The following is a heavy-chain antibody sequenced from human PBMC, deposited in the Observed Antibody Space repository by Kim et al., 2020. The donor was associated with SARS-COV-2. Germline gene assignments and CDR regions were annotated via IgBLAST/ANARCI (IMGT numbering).Heavy chain of an antibody. V-gene: IGHV4-30-4*01. CDR1: GGSISSGDYY. CDR2: IYYSGST. CDR3: ARAIVTLGVPPYAFDI. Sequence: SETLSLTCTVSGGSISSGDYYWSWIRQPPGKGLEWIGYIYYSGSTYYNPSLKSRVTISVDTSKNQFSLKLSSVTAADTAVYYCARAIVTLGVPPYAFDIWGQGTMVTVSS. J-gene: IGHJ3*02. D-gene: IGHD1-26*01.